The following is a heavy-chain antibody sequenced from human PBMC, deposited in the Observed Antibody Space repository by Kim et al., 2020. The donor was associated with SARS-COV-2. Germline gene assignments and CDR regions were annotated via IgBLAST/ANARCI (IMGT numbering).Heavy chain of an antibody. J-gene: IGHJ4*02. CDR1: GGSFSGYY. Sequence: SETLSLTCAVYGGSFSGYYWSWIRQPPGKGLEWIGEINHSGSTNYNPSLKSRVTISVDTSKNQFSLKLSSVTAADTAVYYCARRIRTVVITTHFDYWGQGTLVTVSS. D-gene: IGHD3-22*01. CDR3: ARRIRTVVITTHFDY. V-gene: IGHV4-34*01. CDR2: INHSGST.